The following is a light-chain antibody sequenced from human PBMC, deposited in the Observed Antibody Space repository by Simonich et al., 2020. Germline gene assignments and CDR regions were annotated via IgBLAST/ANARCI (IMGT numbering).Light chain of an antibody. Sequence: QSALTQPASVSGSPGQSITISCTGTSSDVGSYNLVSWYQQHPGKAPKLMIYEGNKRTAGVSNRFSGSKSGNTASLTISGLQAEDEADYYCCSYAGSSTFGVFGGGTKLTVL. CDR3: CSYAGSSTFGV. CDR1: SSDVGSYNL. J-gene: IGLJ3*02. CDR2: EGN. V-gene: IGLV2-23*03.